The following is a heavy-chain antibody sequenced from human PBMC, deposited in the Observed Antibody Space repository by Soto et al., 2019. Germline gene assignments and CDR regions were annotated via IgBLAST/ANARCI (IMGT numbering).Heavy chain of an antibody. J-gene: IGHJ4*02. CDR3: ARDRWGLLGGDY. D-gene: IGHD3-16*01. V-gene: IGHV3-74*01. Sequence: EVQLVESGGGLVQPGRSLRISCEASGFDFSSYWMHWVRQAPGEGPVWVSRIIYDGGITNYVDSVKGRFTMSRDNDKNTVFLQMNSLRAEDTAVYYCARDRWGLLGGDYWGQGTLVIVSS. CDR2: IIYDGGIT. CDR1: GFDFSSYW.